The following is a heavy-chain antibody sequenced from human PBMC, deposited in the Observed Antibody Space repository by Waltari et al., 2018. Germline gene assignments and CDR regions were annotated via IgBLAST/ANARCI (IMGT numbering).Heavy chain of an antibody. CDR1: GGSISTYY. J-gene: IGHJ6*03. D-gene: IGHD6-6*01. CDR3: AREEYASSSIGYYYYYMDV. Sequence: QVQLQESGPGLVKPSETLSLTCTVSGGSISTYYWAWLRQPPGKGLEWIGYIYYSGNTNYNPSLKSRVTISVDTSKNQFSLMLSSVTAADTAVYYCAREEYASSSIGYYYYYMDVWGEGTTVTVSS. V-gene: IGHV4-59*01. CDR2: IYYSGNT.